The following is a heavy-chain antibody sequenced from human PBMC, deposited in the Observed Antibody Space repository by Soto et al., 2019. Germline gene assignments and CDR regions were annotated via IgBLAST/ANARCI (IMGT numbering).Heavy chain of an antibody. CDR1: GFTFSSYW. J-gene: IGHJ6*02. D-gene: IGHD3-22*01. CDR2: INTDESST. V-gene: IGHV3-74*01. CDR3: VRDVPPSGSPLPYYYYGMDV. Sequence: HPGGSLRLSCAASGFTFSSYWMHWVRQAPGKGLVWVSRINTDESSTTYAESVKGRFIISRDNAKNTLYLHMNSLRAEDTAVYFCVRDVPPSGSPLPYYYYGMDVWGQGTTVTVSS.